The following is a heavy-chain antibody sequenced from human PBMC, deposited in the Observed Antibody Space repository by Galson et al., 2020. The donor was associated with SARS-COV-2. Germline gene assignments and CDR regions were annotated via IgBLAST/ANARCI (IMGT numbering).Heavy chain of an antibody. D-gene: IGHD3-10*01. J-gene: IGHJ4*02. V-gene: IGHV4-39*01. CDR2: IYYSGST. CDR1: GGSISSSSYY. CDR3: ARTYGSGSYYDPRYYFDY. Sequence: SETLSLTCTVSGGSISSSSYYWGWIRQPPGKGLEWIGSIYYSGSTYYNPSLKSRVTISVDTSKNLFSLKLSSVTAADTAVYYCARTYGSGSYYDPRYYFDYWGQGTLVTVSS.